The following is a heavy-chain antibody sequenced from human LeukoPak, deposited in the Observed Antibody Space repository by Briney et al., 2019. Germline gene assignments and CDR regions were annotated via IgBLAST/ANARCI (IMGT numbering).Heavy chain of an antibody. V-gene: IGHV3-23*01. CDR2: ISYSGGNT. CDR1: GFTFSSYA. Sequence: PGGSLRLSCAASGFTFSSYAMSWVRQAPGKGLEWVSAISYSGGNTYYADSVKGRFIISRDNSKNTLYLQMNGLRAEETAVYYCATTKVGTTIGSFDYWGQGALVTVSS. D-gene: IGHD1-26*01. CDR3: ATTKVGTTIGSFDY. J-gene: IGHJ4*02.